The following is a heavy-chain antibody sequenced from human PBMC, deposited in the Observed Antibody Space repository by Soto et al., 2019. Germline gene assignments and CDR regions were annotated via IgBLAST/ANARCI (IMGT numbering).Heavy chain of an antibody. CDR3: ARVVVTAITFDY. CDR1: GGSVSSGSYY. Sequence: SETLSLTCTVSGGSVSSGSYYWSWIRQPPGKGLEWIGYIYYSGSTNYNPSLKSRVTISVDMSKNQFSLKLSSVTAADTAVYYCARVVVTAITFDYWGQGTLVTVSS. D-gene: IGHD2-21*02. J-gene: IGHJ4*02. CDR2: IYYSGST. V-gene: IGHV4-61*01.